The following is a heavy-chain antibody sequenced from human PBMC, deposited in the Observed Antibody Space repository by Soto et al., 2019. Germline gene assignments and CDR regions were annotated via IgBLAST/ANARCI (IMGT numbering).Heavy chain of an antibody. Sequence: SETLSLTCTVSGGSISSSGYYWGWVRQPPGKALEWIGSIGYRGAAYYNPSLQTRVTISLDKSKSQFSLKLNSVTAADSAVYFCARLEGLATISYYFDFWGPGALVTVSS. J-gene: IGHJ4*02. CDR2: IGYRGAA. D-gene: IGHD5-12*01. CDR1: GGSISSSGYY. CDR3: ARLEGLATISYYFDF. V-gene: IGHV4-39*01.